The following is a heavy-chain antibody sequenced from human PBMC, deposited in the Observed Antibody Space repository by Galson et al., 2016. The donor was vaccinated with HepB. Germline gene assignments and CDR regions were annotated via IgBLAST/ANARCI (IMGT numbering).Heavy chain of an antibody. CDR1: GGSISSGDYY. CDR3: GRDKSSRYSFGIDV. Sequence: TLSLTCAVSGGSISSGDYYWTWTRQHPGKGLEWIGYIHYTGSSYYNPYLQSRVSMSIDTSKNQFSLKLNSVTAADTAVYYCGRDKSSRYSFGIDVWGQGTTVIVSS. J-gene: IGHJ6*02. CDR2: IHYTGSS. V-gene: IGHV4-30-4*01. D-gene: IGHD6-13*01.